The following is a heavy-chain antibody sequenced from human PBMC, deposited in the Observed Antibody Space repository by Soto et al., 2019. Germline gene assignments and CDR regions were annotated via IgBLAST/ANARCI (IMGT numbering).Heavy chain of an antibody. D-gene: IGHD7-27*01. Sequence: EVQLVESGGVVVQPGGSLRLSCAASGFTFDDYTMHWVRQAPGKGLEWVSLISWDGGSTYYADSVKGRFTISRDNSKNSLYLQMNSLRTEDTALYYCAKDIKDWGFIGFDYWGQGTLVTVSS. CDR3: AKDIKDWGFIGFDY. CDR1: GFTFDDYT. J-gene: IGHJ4*02. CDR2: ISWDGGST. V-gene: IGHV3-43*01.